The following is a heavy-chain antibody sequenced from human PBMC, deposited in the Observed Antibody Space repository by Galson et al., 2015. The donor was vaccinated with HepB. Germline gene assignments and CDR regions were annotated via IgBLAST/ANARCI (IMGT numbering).Heavy chain of an antibody. V-gene: IGHV4-59*01. CDR3: ARLGLLPYYFDI. J-gene: IGHJ2*01. CDR1: GGSISSYY. Sequence: QVQLQESGPGLVKPSETLSLTCTVSGGSISSYYWSWIRQPPGKGLEWIGYIYSGGSTNYKSSLKSRVSMSVDTSKNQFSLKLTSVTAADTAVYYCARLGLLPYYFDIWGRGTLVTVSS. D-gene: IGHD2-15*01. CDR2: IYSGGST.